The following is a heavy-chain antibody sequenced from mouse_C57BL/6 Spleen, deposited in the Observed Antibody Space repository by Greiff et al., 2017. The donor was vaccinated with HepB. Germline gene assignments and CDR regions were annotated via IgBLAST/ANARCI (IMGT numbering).Heavy chain of an antibody. Sequence: VQLQQPGAELVKPGASVKLSCKASGYTFTSYWMQWVKQRPGQGLEWIGEIDPSDSYTNYNQKFKGKATLTVDTSSSTAYMQLSSLTSEDSAVYYCARGTTVVRGYYFDYWGQGTTLTVSS. J-gene: IGHJ2*01. CDR1: GYTFTSYW. CDR3: ARGTTVVRGYYFDY. V-gene: IGHV1-50*01. CDR2: IDPSDSYT. D-gene: IGHD1-1*01.